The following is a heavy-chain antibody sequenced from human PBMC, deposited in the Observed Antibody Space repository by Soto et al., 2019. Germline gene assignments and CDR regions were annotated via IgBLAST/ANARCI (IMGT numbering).Heavy chain of an antibody. CDR3: ARGKERITIFGVVSDFDY. CDR1: GGSISSYY. V-gene: IGHV4-59*01. J-gene: IGHJ4*02. D-gene: IGHD3-3*01. CDR2: IYYSGST. Sequence: SETLFLTCTVSGGSISSYYWSWIRQPPGKGLEWIGYIYYSGSTNYNPSLKSRVTISVDTSKNQFSLKLSSVTAADTAVYYCARGKERITIFGVVSDFDYWGQGTLVTVSS.